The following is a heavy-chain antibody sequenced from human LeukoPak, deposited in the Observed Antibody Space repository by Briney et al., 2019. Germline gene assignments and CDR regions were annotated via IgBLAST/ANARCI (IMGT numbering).Heavy chain of an antibody. Sequence: SETLSLTCTVSGGSISSYYWSWIRQPPGKGLEWIGYIYYSGSTNYSPSLKSRVTISVDTSKNQFSLKLSSVTAADTAVYYCARASGLPYHAFDIWGQGTMVTVSS. CDR2: IYYSGST. J-gene: IGHJ3*02. D-gene: IGHD3-9*01. CDR1: GGSISSYY. V-gene: IGHV4-59*01. CDR3: ARASGLPYHAFDI.